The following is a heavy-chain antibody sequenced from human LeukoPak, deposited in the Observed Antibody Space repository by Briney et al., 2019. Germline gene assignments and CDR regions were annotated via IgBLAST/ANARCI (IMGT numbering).Heavy chain of an antibody. CDR3: AKPGDRYAFDI. Sequence: GGSLRLSCAASGFTFSSFWISWVRQAPGKGLEWVANIKTDGSEKYYVDSVRGRFTISRDNAKNSAYLQMNSLRVEDTAMYYCAKPGDRYAFDIWGQGTMVTVSS. D-gene: IGHD7-27*01. V-gene: IGHV3-7*01. CDR1: GFTFSSFW. J-gene: IGHJ3*02. CDR2: IKTDGSEK.